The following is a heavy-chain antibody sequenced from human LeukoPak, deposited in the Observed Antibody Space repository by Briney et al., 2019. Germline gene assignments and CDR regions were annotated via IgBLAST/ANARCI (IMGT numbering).Heavy chain of an antibody. V-gene: IGHV3-7*01. Sequence: GGSLRLSCAASGFTFSSYWMSWVRQAPGKGLEWVANIKQDGSEKYYVDSVRGRFTISRDNAKNSLYLQMNSLRAEDTAVYYCARLGIAVAGTGQAIPTYYYYYMDVWGKGTTVTVSS. CDR1: GFTFSSYW. CDR2: IKQDGSEK. D-gene: IGHD6-19*01. J-gene: IGHJ6*03. CDR3: ARLGIAVAGTGQAIPTYYYYYMDV.